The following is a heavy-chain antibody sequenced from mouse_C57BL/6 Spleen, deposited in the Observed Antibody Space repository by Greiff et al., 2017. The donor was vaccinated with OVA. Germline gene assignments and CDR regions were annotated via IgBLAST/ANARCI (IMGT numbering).Heavy chain of an antibody. CDR1: GYTFTSYW. CDR2: IDPSDSYT. J-gene: IGHJ2*01. V-gene: IGHV1-50*01. D-gene: IGHD1-1*02. CDR3: ARQVVANDY. Sequence: QVQLQQPGAELVKPGASVKLSCKASGYTFTSYWMQWVKQRPGQGLEWIGEIDPSDSYTNYNQKFKGKATLTVDTSSSTAYMQLSSLTSVDSAVYYCARQVVANDYWGKGTTLTVSS.